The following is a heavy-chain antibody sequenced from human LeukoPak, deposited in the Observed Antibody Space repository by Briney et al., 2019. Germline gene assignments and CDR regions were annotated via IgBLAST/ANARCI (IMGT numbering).Heavy chain of an antibody. Sequence: SETLSLTCIVSGGSISSGDYYWIWIRQPPGKGLEWIGYIYYTGNANNNPSLTSRVTMSLDTSKNQFSLKLSSVTAADTAVYYCARAGDSSGYYVSWFDPWGQGTLVTVSS. D-gene: IGHD3-22*01. CDR2: IYYTGNA. CDR1: GGSISSGDYY. CDR3: ARAGDSSGYYVSWFDP. V-gene: IGHV4-30-4*01. J-gene: IGHJ5*02.